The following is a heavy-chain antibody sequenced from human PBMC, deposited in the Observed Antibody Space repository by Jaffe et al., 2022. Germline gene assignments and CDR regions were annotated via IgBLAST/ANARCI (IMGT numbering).Heavy chain of an antibody. CDR3: ARGDDYGDYGVDY. J-gene: IGHJ4*02. CDR1: GFTFSSYS. CDR2: ISSSSSYI. D-gene: IGHD4-17*01. V-gene: IGHV3-21*01. Sequence: EVQLVESGGGLVKPGGSLRLSCAASGFTFSSYSMNWVRQAPGKGLEWVSSISSSSSYIYYADSVKGRFTISRDNAKNSLYLQMNSLRAEDTAVYYCARGDDYGDYGVDYWGQGTLVTVSS.